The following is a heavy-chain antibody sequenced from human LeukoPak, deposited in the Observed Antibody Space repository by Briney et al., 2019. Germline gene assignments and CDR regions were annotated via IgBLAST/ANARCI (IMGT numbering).Heavy chain of an antibody. CDR1: GYTFTGYY. D-gene: IGHD2-2*02. CDR3: ARAQYCSSTRCYTLDY. J-gene: IGHJ4*02. CDR2: INPNSGGT. Sequence: ASVKVSCKASGYTFTGYYVHWVRQAPGQGLDWMGWINPNSGGTSYAQKFQGRVTMTRDTSISTAYVELSRLRSDDMALYFCARAQYCSSTRCYTLDYWGQGTPVTVSS. V-gene: IGHV1-2*02.